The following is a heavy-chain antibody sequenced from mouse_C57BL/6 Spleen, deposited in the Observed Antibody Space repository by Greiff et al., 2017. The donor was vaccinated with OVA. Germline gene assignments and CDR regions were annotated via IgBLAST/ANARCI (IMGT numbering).Heavy chain of an antibody. CDR2: IDPETGGT. CDR3: TRGTWFAY. Sequence: VQLQESGAELVRPGASVTLSCKASGYTFTAYEMHWVKQTPVHGLEWIGAIDPETGGTAYNQKFKGKAILTADKSSSTAYMELRSLTSEDSAVYYCTRGTWFAYWGQGTLVTVSA. CDR1: GYTFTAYE. V-gene: IGHV1-15*01. J-gene: IGHJ3*01.